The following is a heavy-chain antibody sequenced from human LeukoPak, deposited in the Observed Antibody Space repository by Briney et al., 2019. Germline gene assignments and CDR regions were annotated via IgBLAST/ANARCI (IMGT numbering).Heavy chain of an antibody. CDR3: ARDITMIVQVYGMDV. CDR2: INSDGSST. J-gene: IGHJ6*02. V-gene: IGHV3-74*01. Sequence: PGGSLRLSCAASGFXFSSYWIHWVRQAPGKGLVWVSRINSDGSSTYYADSVKGRFTISRDNAKNSLYLQMNSLRAEDTAVYYCARDITMIVQVYGMDVWGQGTTVTVSS. CDR1: GFXFSSYW. D-gene: IGHD3-22*01.